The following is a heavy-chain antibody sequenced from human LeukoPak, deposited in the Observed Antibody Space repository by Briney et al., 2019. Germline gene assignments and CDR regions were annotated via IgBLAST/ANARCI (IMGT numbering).Heavy chain of an antibody. CDR2: IYYSGST. CDR1: GGSISTYY. Sequence: PETLSLTCTVSGGSISTYYWSWIRQPPGKGMEWIGYIYYSGSTNYNSSLKSRVTISIDTSKNQFSLRLSSVTAADTAVYYCARDNLADYFDYWGQGTLVTVSS. J-gene: IGHJ4*02. CDR3: ARDNLADYFDY. D-gene: IGHD1-20*01. V-gene: IGHV4-59*01.